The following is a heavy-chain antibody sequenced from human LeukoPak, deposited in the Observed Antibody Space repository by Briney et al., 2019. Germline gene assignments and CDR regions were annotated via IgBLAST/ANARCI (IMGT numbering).Heavy chain of an antibody. CDR2: ISWNSGTI. CDR3: ARGGAPIYYYYYMDV. D-gene: IGHD3-16*01. CDR1: GFTFDNYA. V-gene: IGHV3-9*03. J-gene: IGHJ6*03. Sequence: GGSLRLSCAASGFTFDNYAMHWVRQAPGKGLEWVSSISWNSGTIGYADSVKGRFTISRDSAKNSLYLQMNSLRPEDMALYYCARGGAPIYYYYYMDVWGKGTTVTVSS.